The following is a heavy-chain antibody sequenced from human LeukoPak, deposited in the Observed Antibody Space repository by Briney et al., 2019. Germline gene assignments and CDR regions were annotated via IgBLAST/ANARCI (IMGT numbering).Heavy chain of an antibody. V-gene: IGHV1-69*13. CDR3: ARDYTYYYDSGGYSFDY. CDR1: GGTFSSYA. CDR2: IIPIFGTA. J-gene: IGHJ4*02. D-gene: IGHD3-22*01. Sequence: RASVKVSCKASGGTFSSYAISWVRQAPGQGLEWMGGIIPIFGTANYAQKFQGRVTITADESTSTAYMELSSLRSEDTAVYYCARDYTYYYDSGGYSFDYWGQGTLVTVSS.